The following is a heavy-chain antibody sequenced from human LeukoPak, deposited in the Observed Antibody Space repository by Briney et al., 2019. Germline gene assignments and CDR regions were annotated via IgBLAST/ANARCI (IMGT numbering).Heavy chain of an antibody. V-gene: IGHV3-23*01. D-gene: IGHD4-23*01. J-gene: IGHJ4*02. CDR3: ARARWVSDPDAVR. CDR2: LRGNDET. Sequence: PRGSLRLSCAASGISFRNYAISSVRQAPGRGPDSFSSLRGNDETCYAYSVKGRFPLSRDDSRNTVYLQLNNLRVEDTAIYYCARARWVSDPDAVRWGQGTQVTVSS. CDR1: GISFRNYA.